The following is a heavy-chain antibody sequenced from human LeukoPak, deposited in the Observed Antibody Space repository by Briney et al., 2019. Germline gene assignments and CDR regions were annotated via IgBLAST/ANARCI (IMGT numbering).Heavy chain of an antibody. J-gene: IGHJ4*02. CDR2: IIPIFDTA. CDR3: ARDCSGGSCYYSY. V-gene: IGHV1-69*06. D-gene: IGHD2-15*01. CDR1: GGTFSSYA. Sequence: KVSCKASGGTFSSYAIRWVRQAPGQGLEWMGGIIPIFDTANYAQKFQGRVTITADKSTSTAYMELSSLRSEDTAVYYCARDCSGGSCYYSYWGQGTLVTVSS.